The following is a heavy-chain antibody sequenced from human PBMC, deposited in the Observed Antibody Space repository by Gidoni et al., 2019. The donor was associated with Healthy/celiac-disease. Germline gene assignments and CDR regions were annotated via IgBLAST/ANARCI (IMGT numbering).Heavy chain of an antibody. CDR1: GGSFSGYY. CDR3: ARGGYDYVWRSYRPTYMGY. CDR2: INHSGST. J-gene: IGHJ4*02. Sequence: QVQLQQWGAGLLKPSETLSLTCAVYGGSFSGYYWSWIRKPPGTGLEWIGEINHSGSTNYNPSLKIRVTISVDTSKNQFSLKLSSVTAADTAVYYCARGGYDYVWRSYRPTYMGYWGQGTLVTVSS. D-gene: IGHD3-16*02. V-gene: IGHV4-34*01.